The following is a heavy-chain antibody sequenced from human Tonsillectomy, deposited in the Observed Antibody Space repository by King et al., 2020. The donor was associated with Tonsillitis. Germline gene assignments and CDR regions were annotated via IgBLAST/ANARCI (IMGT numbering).Heavy chain of an antibody. CDR3: VRICGGDCYGAFDI. V-gene: IGHV3-11*06. CDR2: ILSVSGYT. CDR1: GVTFSDSH. D-gene: IGHD2-21*02. Sequence: VQLVESGGGFVKPGGSLRLSCVGSGVTFSDSHMAWVRQAPGKGLEWLSYILSVSGYTDYLNSVRGRFTISRDNAKNSLFLQVNSLRVDDTAVYFCVRICGGDCYGAFDIWGQGTMVTVSS. J-gene: IGHJ3*02.